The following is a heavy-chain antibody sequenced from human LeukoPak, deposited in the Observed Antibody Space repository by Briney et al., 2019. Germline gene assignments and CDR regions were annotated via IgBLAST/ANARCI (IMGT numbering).Heavy chain of an antibody. V-gene: IGHV3-11*01. Sequence: GGSLRLSCAASGFTFRDYYMSWIRQAPGKGLECVSFIGGSGTIMFYADSVQGRFTISRDNAKDSLYLQMNSLRDDGTAVYYCARHLRLHFGDFYPPDNWGQGTLVTISS. CDR1: GFTFRDYY. CDR2: IGGSGTIM. J-gene: IGHJ4*02. CDR3: ARHLRLHFGDFYPPDN. D-gene: IGHD3-10*01.